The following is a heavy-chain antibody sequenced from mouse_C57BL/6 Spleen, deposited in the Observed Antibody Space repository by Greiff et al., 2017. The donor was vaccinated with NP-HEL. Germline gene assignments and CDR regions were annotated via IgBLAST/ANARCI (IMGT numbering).Heavy chain of an antibody. CDR1: GYTFTDYN. J-gene: IGHJ4*01. CDR2: INPNNGGT. V-gene: IGHV1-18*01. CDR3: ARRGGVGLYYGSSPYYYAMDY. Sequence: VQLKQSGPELVKPGASVKIPCKASGYTFTDYNMAWVKQSHGKSLEWIGDINPNNGGTIYNQKFKGKATLTVDKSSSTAYMELRSLTAEDTAGDYCARRGGVGLYYGSSPYYYAMDYWGQGTSVTVSS. D-gene: IGHD1-1*01.